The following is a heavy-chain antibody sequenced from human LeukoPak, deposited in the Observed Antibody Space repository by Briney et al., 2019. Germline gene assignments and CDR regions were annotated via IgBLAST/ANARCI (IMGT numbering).Heavy chain of an antibody. CDR3: AKRISSSWWGFDH. CDR2: ISGSGGGT. D-gene: IGHD6-13*01. CDR1: GFTFSSYA. V-gene: IGHV3-23*01. J-gene: IGHJ5*02. Sequence: GGSLRLSCAASGFTFSSYAMTWVRQAPGKGLEWVSAISGSGGGTYYADSVKGRFTISRDNSKNTLYLQMNSLRAEDTAVYYCAKRISSSWWGFDHWGQGTLVTVSS.